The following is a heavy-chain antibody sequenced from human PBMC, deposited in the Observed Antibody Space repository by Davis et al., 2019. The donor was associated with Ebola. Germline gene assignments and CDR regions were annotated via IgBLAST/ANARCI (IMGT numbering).Heavy chain of an antibody. D-gene: IGHD3-10*01. CDR1: GFTFSSYE. Sequence: GESLKISCAASGFTFSSYEMNWVRQAPGKGLEWVSSISSSSSYIYYAGSVKGRFTISRDNAKNSLYLQMNSLRAEDTAVYYCARGITMVQGGDWFDPWGQGTLVTVSS. CDR2: ISSSSSYI. J-gene: IGHJ5*02. V-gene: IGHV3-21*04. CDR3: ARGITMVQGGDWFDP.